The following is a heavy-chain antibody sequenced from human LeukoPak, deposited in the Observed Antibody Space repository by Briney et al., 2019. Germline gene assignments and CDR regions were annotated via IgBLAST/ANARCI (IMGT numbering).Heavy chain of an antibody. D-gene: IGHD3-22*01. CDR1: AYSMTGGYY. J-gene: IGHJ6*03. CDR3: ARSSFTSSYYYHIDV. V-gene: IGHV4-38-2*01. CDR2: IYHSGTT. Sequence: SETLSLTCDVAAYSMTGGYYWGCIRQPPGKGLEWIGSIYHSGTTYYNPSLKTRVTISQDTSKNQFSLKLRSVTDADTAVYYCARSSFTSSYYYHIDVWGKGTTVTVSS.